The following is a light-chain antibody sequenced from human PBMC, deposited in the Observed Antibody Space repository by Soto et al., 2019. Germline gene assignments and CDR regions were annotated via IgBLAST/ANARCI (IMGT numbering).Light chain of an antibody. CDR3: QQYNIWPGT. J-gene: IGKJ1*01. CDR1: QSVSSN. V-gene: IGKV3-15*01. CDR2: GAS. Sequence: EIVMTQAPATLSVSPGERATLSCRASQSVSSNLAWYQRKPGQAPRLLIYGASTRDTGITARYSGSGSGTEFTLTISSLQSEDFAVYYCQQYNIWPGTFGQGTKVEIK.